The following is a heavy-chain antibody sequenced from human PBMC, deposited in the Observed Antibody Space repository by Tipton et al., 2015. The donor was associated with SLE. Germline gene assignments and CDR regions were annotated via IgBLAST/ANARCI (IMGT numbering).Heavy chain of an antibody. Sequence: TLSLTCTVSGGSISSRSYYWGWIRQPPGKGLEWIGNIYYSGSTYYNSSLKSRITMSVDTSRSQFSLKLRSVTAADTAVYYCAKDTDFDYWGQGSLVTVSS. CDR2: IYYSGST. CDR3: AKDTDFDY. V-gene: IGHV4-39*07. J-gene: IGHJ4*02. CDR1: GGSISSRSYY.